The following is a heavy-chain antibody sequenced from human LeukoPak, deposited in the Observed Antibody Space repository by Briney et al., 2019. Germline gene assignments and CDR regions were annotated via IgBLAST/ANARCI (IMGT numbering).Heavy chain of an antibody. CDR1: GYTFTSYY. Sequence: ASVKVSCKASGYTFTSYYMHWVRQAPGQGLEWMGIINPSGGSATYAQKFQGRVTMTRDTSTSTVYMELSSLRSEDTAMYDCVRDTYFDHWGQGTPVTVSS. V-gene: IGHV1-46*01. J-gene: IGHJ4*02. CDR2: INPSGGSA. CDR3: VRDTYFDH.